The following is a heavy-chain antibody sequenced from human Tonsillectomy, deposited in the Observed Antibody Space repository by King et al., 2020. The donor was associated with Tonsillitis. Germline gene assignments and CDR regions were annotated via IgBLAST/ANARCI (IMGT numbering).Heavy chain of an antibody. CDR1: GFTFSYDA. CDR2: ISGNGGST. V-gene: IGHV3-64D*06. Sequence: VQLVESGGDLVQPGGSLRLTCSASGFTFSYDAMHWVRQAPGKGLEYVSAISGNGGSTYYADSVKGRFTIPSDDSKSTLCLQMSSLRTEDTAVYYCVKDRGSVIRDFDYWGQGTLVTVSS. D-gene: IGHD3-10*01. J-gene: IGHJ4*02. CDR3: VKDRGSVIRDFDY.